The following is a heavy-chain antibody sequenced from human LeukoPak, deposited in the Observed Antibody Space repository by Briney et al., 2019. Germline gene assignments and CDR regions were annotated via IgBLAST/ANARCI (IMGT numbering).Heavy chain of an antibody. CDR3: ARPQSSSGYYWPFDD. Sequence: QPGGSLRLSCAASGFTFSSYAMRWVRQAPGKGLEWVSAISPSSGTFYADSVKGRFTISRDNSKNTLYLQMNSLRAEDTAVYYCARPQSSSGYYWPFDDWGQGTLVTVSS. V-gene: IGHV3-23*01. CDR1: GFTFSSYA. CDR2: ISPSSGT. D-gene: IGHD3-22*01. J-gene: IGHJ4*02.